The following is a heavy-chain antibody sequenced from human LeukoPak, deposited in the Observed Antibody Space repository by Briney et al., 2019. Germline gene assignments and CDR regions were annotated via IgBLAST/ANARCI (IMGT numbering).Heavy chain of an antibody. Sequence: SETLSLTCTVSGGSISSSSYYWSWIRQPPGKGLEWIGCIHHSMSPTYNPSLKSRVTMSVDTSKNQFSLKVSSVTAADTAVYYCARDILMVGATHYFDYWGQGTLVTVSS. J-gene: IGHJ4*02. V-gene: IGHV4-61*01. D-gene: IGHD1-26*01. CDR3: ARDILMVGATHYFDY. CDR1: GGSISSSSYY. CDR2: IHHSMSP.